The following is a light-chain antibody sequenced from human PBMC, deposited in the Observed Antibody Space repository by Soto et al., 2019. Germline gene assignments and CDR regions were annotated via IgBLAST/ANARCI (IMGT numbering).Light chain of an antibody. CDR2: KAS. CDR1: QSIGTW. J-gene: IGKJ2*01. Sequence: DIQMTQSPSTLSAFVGDRVTITCRASQSIGTWLAWYQQKPGKAPKLLIYKASSLESGVPSRFSGSESGTEFTLTISSLQPDDFATYYCQQYNSYPRTFGPGTKLEIQ. CDR3: QQYNSYPRT. V-gene: IGKV1-5*03.